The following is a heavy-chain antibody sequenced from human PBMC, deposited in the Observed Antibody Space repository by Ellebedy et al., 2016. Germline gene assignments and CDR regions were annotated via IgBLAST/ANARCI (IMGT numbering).Heavy chain of an antibody. CDR2: ITSGSDST. CDR3: ARDKDWAFDI. J-gene: IGHJ3*02. V-gene: IGHV3-48*04. Sequence: GESLKISCAASGFPFSVFSMNWVRQAPGKGLEWISYITSGSDSTSHADSVKGRFTISRDNAKSSVYLQMNSLRAEDTAVYFCARDKDWAFDIWGQGTFVTVSS. D-gene: IGHD2-15*01. CDR1: GFPFSVFS.